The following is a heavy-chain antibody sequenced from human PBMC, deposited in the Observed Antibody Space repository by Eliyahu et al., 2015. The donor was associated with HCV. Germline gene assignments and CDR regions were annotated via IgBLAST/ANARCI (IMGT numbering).Heavy chain of an antibody. J-gene: IGHJ4*02. Sequence: ESGGGVVQPGGSLRLSCAASGFTFSNHPMHWLRQAPGEGLEWVALISYDENNEYYLDSVKGRFTISRDNLKNMVYLQMNSLRAEDTAIYYCARGYTGSCIDKWGQGTLVTVSS. D-gene: IGHD1-26*01. CDR3: ARGYTGSCIDK. V-gene: IGHV3-30*04. CDR2: ISYDENNE. CDR1: GFTFSNHP.